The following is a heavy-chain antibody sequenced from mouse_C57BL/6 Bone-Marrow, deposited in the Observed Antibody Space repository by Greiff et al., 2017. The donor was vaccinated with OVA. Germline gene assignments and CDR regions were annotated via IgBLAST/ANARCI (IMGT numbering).Heavy chain of an antibody. V-gene: IGHV1-55*01. D-gene: IGHD2-5*01. J-gene: IGHJ4*01. CDR1: GYTFTSYW. CDR2: IYPGSGST. Sequence: QVQLQQSGAELVKPGASVKMSCKASGYTFTSYWITWVKQRPGQGLEWIGDIYPGSGSTNYNEKFKSKATLTVDTSSSTAYMQLSSLTSEDSAVYYCARAAYYSNYVGYYYAMDYWGQGTSVTVSS. CDR3: ARAAYYSNYVGYYYAMDY.